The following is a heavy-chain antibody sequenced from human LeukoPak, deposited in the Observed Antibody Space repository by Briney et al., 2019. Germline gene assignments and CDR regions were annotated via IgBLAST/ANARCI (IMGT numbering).Heavy chain of an antibody. Sequence: ASVKVSCKASGYTFTSYDINWVRQATGQGLEWMGWMNPNSGNTGYAQKFQGRVTMTRDTSTSTVYMKLSSLRSEDTAVYYCARDYYDSSGYYKDYYFDYWGQGTLVTVSS. V-gene: IGHV1-8*01. CDR2: MNPNSGNT. CDR3: ARDYYDSSGYYKDYYFDY. D-gene: IGHD3-22*01. J-gene: IGHJ4*02. CDR1: GYTFTSYD.